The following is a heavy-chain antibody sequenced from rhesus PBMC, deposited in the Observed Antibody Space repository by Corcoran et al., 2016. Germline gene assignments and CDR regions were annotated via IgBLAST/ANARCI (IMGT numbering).Heavy chain of an antibody. J-gene: IGHJ4*01. V-gene: IGHV4-169*02. D-gene: IGHD6-31*01. CDR1: GGSISSSY. CDR2: IYGSGRRT. CDR3: AREGSGWYVTFDY. Sequence: QLQLQESGPGLVKPSETLSVTCAVSGGSISSSYWSWIRQAPGKGLEGLGYIYGSGRRTNYTPSTQSRVPLSVHTSKDRLSLKLSSVTAADTAVYYCAREGSGWYVTFDYWGQGVLVTVSS.